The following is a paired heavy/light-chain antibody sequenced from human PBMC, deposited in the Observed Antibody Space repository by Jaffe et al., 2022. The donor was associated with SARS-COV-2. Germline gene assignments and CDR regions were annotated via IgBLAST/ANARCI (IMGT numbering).Heavy chain of an antibody. V-gene: IGHV3-53*01. CDR3: AKDLFWNTISGVLTLPQS. Sequence: EVQVVESGGGLIQPGGSLRLSCAASGFIVSSNFMSWVRQPPGKGLEWVSVIYSDGSTYYADSVKGRFTISRDNSRNTLFLQMKSLRAEDTAVYYCAKDLFWNTISGVLTLPQSWGQGTLVTVSS. CDR2: IYSDGST. D-gene: IGHD3-3*01. CDR1: GFIVSSNF. J-gene: IGHJ5*02.
Light chain of an antibody. CDR2: QAS. CDR3: QQYNTYSRT. CDR1: QTISRW. J-gene: IGKJ1*01. V-gene: IGKV1-5*03. Sequence: DIQMTQSPSTLSASVGDRVTITCRASQTISRWLAWYQQRPGKAPNLLIYQASNLESGVPSRFTGSGSGTEFTLTISSLQPDDFATYYCQQYNTYSRTFGQGTKVEIK.